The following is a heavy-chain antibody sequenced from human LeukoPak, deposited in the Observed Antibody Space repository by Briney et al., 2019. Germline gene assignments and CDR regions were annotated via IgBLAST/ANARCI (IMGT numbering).Heavy chain of an antibody. D-gene: IGHD3-10*01. CDR3: ARVRDSYGSGSYYHFDY. J-gene: IGHJ4*02. V-gene: IGHV3-74*01. CDR1: GFAFSTYR. CDR2: INMDGSST. Sequence: GGSLRLSCAASGFAFSTYRMHWVRQAPGKGLTWVSRINMDGSSTSNADSVKGRFTISRDNAKNTLYLQMNSLRAEDTAVYYCARVRDSYGSGSYYHFDYWGQGTLVTVSS.